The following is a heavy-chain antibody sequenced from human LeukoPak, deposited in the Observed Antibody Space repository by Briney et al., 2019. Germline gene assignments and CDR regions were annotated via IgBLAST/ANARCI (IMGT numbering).Heavy chain of an antibody. CDR1: GFTFSSYS. CDR2: ISSSSSYI. D-gene: IGHD2-8*01. Sequence: PGGSLRLSCAASGFTFSSYSMNWVRQAPGKGLEWVSSISSSSSYIYYADSVKGRFTISRDNAKNSLYLQMNSLRAEDTAVYYCARGGVVLMVCAFGGWGQGTLVTVSS. V-gene: IGHV3-21*01. CDR3: ARGGVVLMVCAFGG. J-gene: IGHJ4*02.